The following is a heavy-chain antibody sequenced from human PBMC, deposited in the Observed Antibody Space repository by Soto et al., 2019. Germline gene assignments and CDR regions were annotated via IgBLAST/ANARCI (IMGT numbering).Heavy chain of an antibody. CDR3: ARVLRRYCSSTSCYWFDP. V-gene: IGHV1-3*01. D-gene: IGHD2-2*01. CDR1: GYTFTSYS. CDR2: INAGNGNT. J-gene: IGHJ5*02. Sequence: GGSVKGSCKASGYTFTSYSMHLVRPAPRQKPEWMGWINAGNGNTKYSQKFQGRVTITRDTSASTAYMELSSLRSEDTAVYYCARVLRRYCSSTSCYWFDPWGQGTLVTVSS.